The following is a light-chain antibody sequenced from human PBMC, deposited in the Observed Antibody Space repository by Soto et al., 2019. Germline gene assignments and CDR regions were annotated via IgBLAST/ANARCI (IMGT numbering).Light chain of an antibody. Sequence: QSVLTQPPSVSGAPGQRVTISCTGSSSNIGAGYDVHWYQQLPGTAPKLLIYGNNNRPSGVPDRFSGSKSGTSASLAFTGLQAEDEADYYCQSYDSSLNGVVFGGGTKLTVL. V-gene: IGLV1-40*01. CDR3: QSYDSSLNGVV. J-gene: IGLJ2*01. CDR2: GNN. CDR1: SSNIGAGYD.